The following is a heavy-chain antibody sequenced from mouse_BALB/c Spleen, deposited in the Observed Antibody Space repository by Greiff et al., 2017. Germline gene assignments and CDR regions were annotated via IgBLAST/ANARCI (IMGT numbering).Heavy chain of an antibody. Sequence: EVQLQQSGTVLARPGASVKMSCKASGYTFTSYWIHWVKQRPGQGLEWFGAIYPGNSDTSYNQKFKGKAKLTAVTSTSTAYMELSSLTNEDSAVYYCTREGITTAFDYWGQGTTLTVSS. D-gene: IGHD1-1*01. CDR2: IYPGNSDT. J-gene: IGHJ2*01. CDR1: GYTFTSYW. V-gene: IGHV1-5*01. CDR3: TREGITTAFDY.